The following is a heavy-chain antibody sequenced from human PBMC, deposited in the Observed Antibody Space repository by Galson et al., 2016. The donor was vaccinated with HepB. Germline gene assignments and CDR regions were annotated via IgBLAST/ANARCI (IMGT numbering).Heavy chain of an antibody. CDR3: ARLATYGLDV. V-gene: IGHV4-34*01. CDR1: GGSFSGFY. J-gene: IGHJ6*02. Sequence: ETLSLTCAGNGGSFSGFYLTWIRLAPGKGLEWIGDIDQFRSTNYNPSLKSRVRISLDTMSLEPFNSQFSLRLNSVTAAETAVYYCARLATYGLDVWGHGTSVTVSS. CDR2: IDQFRST.